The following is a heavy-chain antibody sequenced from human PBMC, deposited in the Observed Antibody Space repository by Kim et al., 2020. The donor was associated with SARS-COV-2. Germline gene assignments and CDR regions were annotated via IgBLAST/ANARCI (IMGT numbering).Heavy chain of an antibody. CDR2: INHSGST. J-gene: IGHJ4*02. V-gene: IGHV4-34*01. Sequence: SETLSLTCAVYGGSFSGYYWSWIRQPPGKGLEWIGEINHSGSTNYNPSLKSRVTISVDTSKNQFSLRLSSVTAADTAVYYCARDLRRNAGYSSRYAGDYWGQGTLVTVSS. CDR3: ARDLRRNAGYSSRYAGDY. CDR1: GGSFSGYY. D-gene: IGHD6-13*01.